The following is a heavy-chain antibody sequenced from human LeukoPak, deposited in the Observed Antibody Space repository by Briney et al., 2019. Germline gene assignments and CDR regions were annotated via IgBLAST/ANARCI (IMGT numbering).Heavy chain of an antibody. CDR2: IYYSGST. CDR1: GGSISSYY. V-gene: IGHV4-59*08. CDR3: ARHGYVGSYSFDY. J-gene: IGHJ4*02. Sequence: SETLSLTCTVSGGSISSYYWSWIRQPPGKGLEWIGYIYYSGSTNYNPSLKSRVTISVDTSKNQFSLKLSSVTAADTAVYYCARHGYVGSYSFDYWGQGTLVTVSS. D-gene: IGHD1-26*01.